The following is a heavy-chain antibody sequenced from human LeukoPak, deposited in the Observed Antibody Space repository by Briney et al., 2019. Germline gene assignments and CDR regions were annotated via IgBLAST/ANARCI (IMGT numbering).Heavy chain of an antibody. V-gene: IGHV3-30-3*01. J-gene: IGHJ6*02. D-gene: IGHD2-2*01. CDR1: GFTFSSYA. CDR2: ISYDGSNK. Sequence: GGSLRLSCAASGFTFSSYAMHWVRQAPGKGLGWVAVISYDGSNKYYADSVKGRFTSSRDNSKNTLYLQMNSLRAEDTAVYYCASIYCSSTSCYSAYYYGMDVWGQGTTVTVSS. CDR3: ASIYCSSTSCYSAYYYGMDV.